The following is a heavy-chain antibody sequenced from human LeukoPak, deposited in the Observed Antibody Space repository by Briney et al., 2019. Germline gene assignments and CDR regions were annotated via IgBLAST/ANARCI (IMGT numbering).Heavy chain of an antibody. D-gene: IGHD4-17*01. V-gene: IGHV3-74*01. J-gene: IGHJ4*02. CDR3: ARERATTGFDY. CDR1: GFTFSSYW. Sequence: GGSLRLSCAASGFTFSSYWMHWVRQAPGKGLVWVSRINTDGSSTSYADSVKGRFTISRDNAKNTLYLQMNSLRAEDTAVYYCARERATTGFDYWGQGTLVTVSS. CDR2: INTDGSST.